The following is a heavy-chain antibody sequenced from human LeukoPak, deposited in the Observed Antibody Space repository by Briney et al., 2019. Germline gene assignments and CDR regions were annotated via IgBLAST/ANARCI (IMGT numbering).Heavy chain of an antibody. CDR1: AFTFSDYY. V-gene: IGHV3-7*03. Sequence: GGSLRLSCAASAFTFSDYYMSWVRQAPGKGLEWVANIKQDGSEKYYVDSVKGRFTISRDNAKNSLYLQMNSLRAEDTAVYYCARDQGRITMIGYYYYGMDVWGQGTTVTVSS. D-gene: IGHD3-22*01. CDR2: IKQDGSEK. J-gene: IGHJ6*02. CDR3: ARDQGRITMIGYYYYGMDV.